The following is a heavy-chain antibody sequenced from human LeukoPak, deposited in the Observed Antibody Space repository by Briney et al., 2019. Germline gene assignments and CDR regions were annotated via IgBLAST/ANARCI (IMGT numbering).Heavy chain of an antibody. Sequence: GGSLRLSCAASGFTVSSNYMSWVRQAPGKGLEWVSVIYSGGSTYYADSVKGRFTISRGNSKNTLYLQMNSLRAEDTAVYYCARDGLLGEDRYYYYGMDVWGQGTTVTVSS. CDR1: GFTVSSNY. J-gene: IGHJ6*02. V-gene: IGHV3-53*01. CDR2: IYSGGST. D-gene: IGHD2-15*01. CDR3: ARDGLLGEDRYYYYGMDV.